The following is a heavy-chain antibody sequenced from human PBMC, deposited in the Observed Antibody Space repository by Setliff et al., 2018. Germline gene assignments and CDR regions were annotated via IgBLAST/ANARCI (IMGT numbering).Heavy chain of an antibody. CDR3: ARGRGYSYGPTFHYYGMDV. Sequence: SETLSLTCTVSGGSISSGSYYWSWIRQPAGKGLEWIGRIYTSGSTNYNPSLKSRVTISVDTSKNQFSLKLSSVTAADTAVYYCARGRGYSYGPTFHYYGMDVWGQGTTVTVSS. CDR1: GGSISSGSYY. CDR2: IYTSGST. D-gene: IGHD5-18*01. J-gene: IGHJ6*02. V-gene: IGHV4-61*02.